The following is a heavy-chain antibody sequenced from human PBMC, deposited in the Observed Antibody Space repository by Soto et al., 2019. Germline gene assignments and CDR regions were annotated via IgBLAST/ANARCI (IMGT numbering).Heavy chain of an antibody. CDR2: ISAYNGNT. V-gene: IGHV1-18*01. J-gene: IGHJ6*03. CDR3: ARVGEIDYDFWTGYYYYMDV. CDR1: GYTFTSYG. D-gene: IGHD3-3*01. Sequence: ASVKVSCKASGYTFTSYGISWVRQAPGQGLEWMGWISAYNGNTNYAQKLQGRVTMTTDTSTSTAYMELRSLRSDDTAVYYCARVGEIDYDFWTGYYYYMDVGGKGTTVTVSS.